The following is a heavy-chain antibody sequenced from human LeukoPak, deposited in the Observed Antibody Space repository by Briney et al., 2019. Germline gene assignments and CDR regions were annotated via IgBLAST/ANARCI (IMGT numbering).Heavy chain of an antibody. CDR3: ARQKGVAGNYYYYMDV. D-gene: IGHD6-19*01. Sequence: SETLSLTCTVSGGSISSYYWNWIRQAPGKGLEWIGYIYYSGSTNYNPSLKSRVTISVDTSKNQLSLKLNSVTAADTAVYYCARQKGVAGNYYYYMDVWGKGTTVTVSS. V-gene: IGHV4-59*08. CDR1: GGSISSYY. J-gene: IGHJ6*03. CDR2: IYYSGST.